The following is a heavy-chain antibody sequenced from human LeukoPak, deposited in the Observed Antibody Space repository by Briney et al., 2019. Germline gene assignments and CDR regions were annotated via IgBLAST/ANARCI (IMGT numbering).Heavy chain of an antibody. J-gene: IGHJ4*02. CDR2: IWYDGSNK. V-gene: IGHV3-30*19. D-gene: IGHD6-19*01. CDR3: ARGGEWLDPERTPVDY. Sequence: GGSLRLSCAASGFTFSSYGMHWVRQAPGKGLEWVAVIWYDGSNKYYADSVKGRFTISRDNSKNTLYLQMNSLRAEDTAVYYCARGGEWLDPERTPVDYWGQGTLVTVSS. CDR1: GFTFSSYG.